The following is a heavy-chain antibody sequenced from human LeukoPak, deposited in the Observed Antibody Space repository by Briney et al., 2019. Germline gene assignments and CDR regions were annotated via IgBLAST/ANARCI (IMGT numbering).Heavy chain of an antibody. V-gene: IGHV3-23*01. Sequence: PGGSLRLSCAASGFTFSSYAMSWVRQAPGKGLEWVSAISGSGGSTYYADSVKGRFTISRDNSKNTLYPQMNSLRAEDTAVYYCANRPEWELPYYFDYWGQGTLVTVSS. J-gene: IGHJ4*02. CDR3: ANRPEWELPYYFDY. CDR2: ISGSGGST. D-gene: IGHD1-26*01. CDR1: GFTFSSYA.